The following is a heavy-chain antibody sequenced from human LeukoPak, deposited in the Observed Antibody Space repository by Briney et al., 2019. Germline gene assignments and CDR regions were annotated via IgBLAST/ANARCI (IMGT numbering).Heavy chain of an antibody. J-gene: IGHJ3*02. CDR2: ISYDGSNK. D-gene: IGHD3-10*01. CDR1: GFTFSSYA. V-gene: IGHV3-30-3*01. Sequence: GGSLRLSCAASGFTFSSYAMHWVRQAPGKGLEWVAVISYDGSNKYYADSVKGRFTISRDNAKNSLYLQMNSLRAEDTAVYYCARDQSPGVGAFDIWGQGTMVTVSS. CDR3: ARDQSPGVGAFDI.